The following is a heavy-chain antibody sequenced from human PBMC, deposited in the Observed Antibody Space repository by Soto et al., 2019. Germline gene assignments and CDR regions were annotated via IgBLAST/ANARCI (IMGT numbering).Heavy chain of an antibody. CDR1: GGSVTSDEDY. D-gene: IGHD5-18*01. CDR2: ISNSGST. V-gene: IGHV4-30-4*01. Sequence: SETLSLTCTVSGGSVTSDEDYWICIPRSPGKGLECIGYISNSGSTGYNPSLKTRLSMSVDRSKNQFTVRLPSVTAADTAVYFCATESGSTYGYFDHWGQGTKVTVS. CDR3: ATESGSTYGYFDH. J-gene: IGHJ4*02.